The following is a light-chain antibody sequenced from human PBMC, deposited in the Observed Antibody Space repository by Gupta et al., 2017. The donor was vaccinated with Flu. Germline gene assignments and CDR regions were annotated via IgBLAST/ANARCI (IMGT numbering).Light chain of an antibody. CDR2: RNN. V-gene: IGLV1-47*01. CDR3: EAWDDSRSVVV. Sequence: VTISGARNSANSGSNNVYWYRHPPGQAPKLLMYRNNQRHSGGPEGFSGSKYGTSATMTITGLQADDEADYYCEAWDDSRSVVVFGGGTKLTVL. J-gene: IGLJ2*01. CDR1: SANSGSNN.